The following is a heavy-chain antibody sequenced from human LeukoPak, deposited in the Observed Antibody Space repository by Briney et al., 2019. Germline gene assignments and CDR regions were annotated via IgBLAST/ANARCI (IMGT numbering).Heavy chain of an antibody. CDR3: SRTFQAQNPYDSSGYYYSFDY. Sequence: GESLKISCKGSGYSFTSYWIGWVRQMPGKGLEWMGIIYPGDSDTRYSPSFQGQVTISADKSISTAYLQWSSLKASDTAMYYCSRTFQAQNPYDSSGYYYSFDYWGQGTLVTVSS. CDR1: GYSFTSYW. V-gene: IGHV5-51*01. CDR2: IYPGDSDT. D-gene: IGHD3-22*01. J-gene: IGHJ4*02.